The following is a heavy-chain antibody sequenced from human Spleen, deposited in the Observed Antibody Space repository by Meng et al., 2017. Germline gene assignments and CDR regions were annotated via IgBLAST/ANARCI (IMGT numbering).Heavy chain of an antibody. CDR2: INHSGGT. Sequence: QLQLQQWGAGLLKPPETLSRTCAAYGGTFSDYYGSWIRQPPGKGLEWIGEINHSGGTKYTPSLESRVTISIDTSKNQFSLKLSSVTAADTAIYYCARQGDTAMATFDYWGQGTLVTVSS. J-gene: IGHJ4*02. V-gene: IGHV4-34*01. D-gene: IGHD5-18*01. CDR1: GGTFSDYY. CDR3: ARQGDTAMATFDY.